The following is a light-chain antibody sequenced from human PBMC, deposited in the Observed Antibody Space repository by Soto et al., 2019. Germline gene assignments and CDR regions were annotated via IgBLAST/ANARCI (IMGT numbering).Light chain of an antibody. CDR3: AAWDDSLSGVV. CDR2: SNN. V-gene: IGLV1-47*02. CDR1: SSNIGSNY. J-gene: IGLJ2*01. Sequence: QSVVTQPPSESGTPGQRVTISCSGSSSNIGSNYVYWYQQLPGTAPKLLIYSNNQRPSGVPDRFSGSKSGTSASLAISGLRSEDEADYYCAAWDDSLSGVVFGGGTKLTVL.